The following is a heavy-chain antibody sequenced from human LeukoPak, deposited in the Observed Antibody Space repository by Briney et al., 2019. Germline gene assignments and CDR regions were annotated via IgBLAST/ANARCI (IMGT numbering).Heavy chain of an antibody. Sequence: PGGSLRLSCEASGFTFVAYPMSRVRQAPGEGREWGSTFSGSGGRTLYADSVKGRFTISRDNSKNPLSLQMNSLRAEDTAVYYCAKVTSSYNYFDYWGQGSLVTVSS. CDR2: FSGSGGRT. CDR3: AKVTSSYNYFDY. CDR1: GFTFVAYP. V-gene: IGHV3-23*01. D-gene: IGHD2-2*01. J-gene: IGHJ4*02.